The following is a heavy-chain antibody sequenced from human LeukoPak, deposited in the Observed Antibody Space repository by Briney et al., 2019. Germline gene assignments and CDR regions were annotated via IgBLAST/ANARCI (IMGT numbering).Heavy chain of an antibody. CDR2: ISSSGSTI. V-gene: IGHV3-48*03. CDR3: ARDEYYSGSGSYYTVREAHYYGMDV. D-gene: IGHD3-10*01. Sequence: GGSLRLSCAASGFTFSSYEMNWVRQAPGKGLEWVSYISSSGSTIYYADSVKGRFTISRDNAKNSLYLQMNSLRAEDTAVYYCARDEYYSGSGSYYTVREAHYYGMDVWGQGTTVTVSS. CDR1: GFTFSSYE. J-gene: IGHJ6*02.